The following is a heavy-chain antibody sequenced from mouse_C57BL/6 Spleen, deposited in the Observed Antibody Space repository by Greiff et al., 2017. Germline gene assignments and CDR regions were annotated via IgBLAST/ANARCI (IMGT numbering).Heavy chain of an antibody. D-gene: IGHD1-1*01. CDR3: ARSYCGSSYVAMDY. CDR2: IYPGDGHT. J-gene: IGHJ4*01. V-gene: IGHV1-82*01. Sequence: VQLQQSGPELVKPGASVKISCKASGYAFSSYWMNWVKQRPGKGLEWIGRIYPGDGHTNYNGKIKGKATLTEDKSSSTAYMQLSSLASEDSAVYFCARSYCGSSYVAMDYWGQGTSVTVSS. CDR1: GYAFSSYW.